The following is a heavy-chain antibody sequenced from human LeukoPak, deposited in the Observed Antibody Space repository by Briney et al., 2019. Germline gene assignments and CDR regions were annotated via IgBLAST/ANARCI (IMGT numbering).Heavy chain of an antibody. CDR3: ARDLYHCYWSGSYFGDY. Sequence: GGSLRLSCVASVFIFSTYGMHWVRQAPGKGLEWVAFVRDEGSNKDNVESVKGRFTISRDNSKNTLYLQMNNLRSDDTAVYYCARDLYHCYWSGSYFGDYWGQGTLVTVSS. CDR2: VRDEGSNK. CDR1: VFIFSTYG. D-gene: IGHD3-10*01. V-gene: IGHV3-30*02. J-gene: IGHJ4*02.